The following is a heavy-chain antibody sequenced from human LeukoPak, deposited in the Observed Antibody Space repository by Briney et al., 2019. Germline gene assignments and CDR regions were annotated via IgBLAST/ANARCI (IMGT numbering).Heavy chain of an antibody. Sequence: GESLKISCKGSGYSFTSYWIGWVRQMPGKGLEWMGIIYPGDSGTRYSPSFQGQVTISADKSISTAYLQWSSLKASDTAMYYCARQGGRYYDSAPFDYWGQGTLVTVSS. CDR3: ARQGGRYYDSAPFDY. D-gene: IGHD3-22*01. CDR1: GYSFTSYW. J-gene: IGHJ4*02. CDR2: IYPGDSGT. V-gene: IGHV5-51*01.